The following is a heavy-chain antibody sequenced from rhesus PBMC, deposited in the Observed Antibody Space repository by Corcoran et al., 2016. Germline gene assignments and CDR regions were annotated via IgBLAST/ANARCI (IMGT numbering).Heavy chain of an antibody. CDR2: INSGGSST. J-gene: IGHJ4*01. D-gene: IGHD1-44*02. Sequence: EVQLVESGGGLAKPGGSLRLYCTASGFTLSPSWLTWVRQAPGKGREWVSAINSGGSSTYYADSVKGRFTISRDNSKNMVSLQMNSRRPEDTAVYYWRGGDLDYWGQGVLVTVSS. CDR1: GFTLSPSW. CDR3: RGGDLDY. V-gene: IGHV3S42*01.